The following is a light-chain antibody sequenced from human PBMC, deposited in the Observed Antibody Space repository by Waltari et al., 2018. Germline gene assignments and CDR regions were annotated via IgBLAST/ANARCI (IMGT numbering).Light chain of an antibody. CDR1: QSVSSSY. CDR3: QQYGSSPYT. V-gene: IGKV3-20*01. J-gene: IGKJ2*01. Sequence: EIVLTQSPGPLSFSPGERHTLSCRSSQSVSSSYLAWYQQKPGQAPRLLIYGASSRATGIPDRFSGSGSGTDFTLTISRLEPEDFAVYYCQQYGSSPYTFGQGTKLEIK. CDR2: GAS.